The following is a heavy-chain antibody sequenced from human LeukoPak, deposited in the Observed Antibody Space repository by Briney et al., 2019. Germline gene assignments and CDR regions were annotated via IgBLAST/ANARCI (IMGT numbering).Heavy chain of an antibody. CDR2: ISSSSSYI. V-gene: IGHV3-21*01. Sequence: GGSLRLSCAASGFTFSSYSMNWVRQAPGRGLEWVSSISSSSSYIYYADSVKGRFTISRDNAKNSLYLQMNSLRAEDTAVYYCAKDHDYDSSGPYWGQGTLVTVSS. CDR1: GFTFSSYS. J-gene: IGHJ4*02. CDR3: AKDHDYDSSGPY. D-gene: IGHD3-22*01.